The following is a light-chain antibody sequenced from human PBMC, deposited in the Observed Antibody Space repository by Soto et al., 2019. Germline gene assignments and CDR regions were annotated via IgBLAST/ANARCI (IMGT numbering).Light chain of an antibody. J-gene: IGKJ2*01. CDR3: QQYFSYSLYT. CDR1: QNVTKW. Sequence: DLQMTQSPSTLSASVGDRVTITCRASQNVTKWLAWYQQKPGNAPRLLIYQTTTLETGVPSRFRRSGSGTEFTLTITSLQPDDFATYYCQQYFSYSLYTFGQGTKLEI. V-gene: IGKV1-5*03. CDR2: QTT.